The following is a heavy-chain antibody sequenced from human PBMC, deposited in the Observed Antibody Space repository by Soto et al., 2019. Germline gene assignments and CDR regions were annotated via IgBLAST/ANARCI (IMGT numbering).Heavy chain of an antibody. V-gene: IGHV4-34*01. Sequence: SETLSLTCAVYGGSFSGYYWSWIRQRPGKGLEWIGEINHSGSTSYNPSLKSRVTISVDTSKNQFSLKLSSVTAADTAVYYCARGLWYPSTSRFDPWGQGTLVTVSS. CDR1: GGSFSGYY. J-gene: IGHJ5*02. D-gene: IGHD3-10*01. CDR3: ARGLWYPSTSRFDP. CDR2: INHSGST.